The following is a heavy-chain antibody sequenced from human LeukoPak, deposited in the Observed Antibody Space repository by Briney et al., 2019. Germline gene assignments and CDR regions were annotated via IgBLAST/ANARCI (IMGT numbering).Heavy chain of an antibody. Sequence: GGSLRLSCVVSGFGFSDSYMTWIRQTPGKGLEWLAYISGSGSDIYYADSVKGRFTISRDNAKNSLYLQMNSLRPDDTALYYCSTDPRLLIYWGHGTLVTVSS. CDR1: GFGFSDSY. CDR2: ISGSGSDI. V-gene: IGHV3-11*01. CDR3: STDPRLLIY. D-gene: IGHD2-8*01. J-gene: IGHJ4*01.